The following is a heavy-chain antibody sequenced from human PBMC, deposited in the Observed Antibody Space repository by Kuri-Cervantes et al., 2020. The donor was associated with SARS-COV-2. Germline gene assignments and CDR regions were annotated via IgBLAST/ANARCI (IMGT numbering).Heavy chain of an antibody. Sequence: GSLRLSCTVSGGSISSYYWSWIRQPPGKGLEWVGYIYYSGSTNYNPSLKSRVTISVDTSKNQFSLKLSSVTAADTAVYYCARARYYGSGSYTGPFDPWGQGTLVTVSS. CDR3: ARARYYGSGSYTGPFDP. J-gene: IGHJ5*02. D-gene: IGHD3-10*01. CDR1: GGSISSYY. V-gene: IGHV4-59*08. CDR2: IYYSGST.